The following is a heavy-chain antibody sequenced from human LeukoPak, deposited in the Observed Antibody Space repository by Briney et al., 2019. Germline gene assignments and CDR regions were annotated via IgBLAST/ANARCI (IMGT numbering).Heavy chain of an antibody. CDR2: INSDGSST. D-gene: IGHD3-10*01. Sequence: GGSLRLSCAASGFTFSSYWMHWVRQAPGKGLVWVSRINSDGSSTSYADSVKGRFTISRDNAKNTLYLQMNSLRAEDTAVYYCARDKNLWFGELSDAFDIWGQGTMVTVSS. CDR3: ARDKNLWFGELSDAFDI. J-gene: IGHJ3*02. CDR1: GFTFSSYW. V-gene: IGHV3-74*01.